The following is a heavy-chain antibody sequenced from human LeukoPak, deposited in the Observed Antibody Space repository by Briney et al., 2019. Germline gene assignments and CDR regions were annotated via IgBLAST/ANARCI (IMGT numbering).Heavy chain of an antibody. CDR1: GGSVSSGSYY. V-gene: IGHV4-61*01. Sequence: SETLSLTSTVSGGSVSSGSYYWSWIRQPPGKGLEWIGYIYYSGSTNYNPSLKSRVTISVDTSKNQFSLKLSSVTAADTAVYYCARDTPRYCSSTSCRIGDTYWFDPWGQGTLVTVSS. CDR3: ARDTPRYCSSTSCRIGDTYWFDP. J-gene: IGHJ5*02. CDR2: IYYSGST. D-gene: IGHD2-2*01.